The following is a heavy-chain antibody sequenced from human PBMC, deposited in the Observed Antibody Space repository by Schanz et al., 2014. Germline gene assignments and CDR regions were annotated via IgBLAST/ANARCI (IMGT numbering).Heavy chain of an antibody. CDR1: GFTFSPYW. D-gene: IGHD5-18*01. V-gene: IGHV3-48*01. Sequence: VQLVESGGGVVQPGGSLRLSCGSSGFTFSPYWMHWVRQAPGKGLEWVSYVSRSTPDIYYADSVKGRFTMSRDNAKSSVFLQMNSLRAEGTAVYYCVRVSFADPRLYRGMDRDIDYWGQGTLVTVSS. CDR2: VSRSTPDI. J-gene: IGHJ4*02. CDR3: VRVSFADPRLYRGMDRDIDY.